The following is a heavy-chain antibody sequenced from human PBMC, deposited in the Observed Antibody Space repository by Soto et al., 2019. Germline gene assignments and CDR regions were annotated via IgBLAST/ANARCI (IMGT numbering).Heavy chain of an antibody. V-gene: IGHV4-31*03. Sequence: QVQLQESGPGLVQPSQTLSLTCTVSGGSISSGGYYWSWIRQHPGTGLGWIWHISYSGSTDNNTSPKSRVTIAVDTSWKQFSLIVNSVTAADTAVYYCASGVLHWGQGTLVTVSS. J-gene: IGHJ4*01. D-gene: IGHD3-10*01. CDR3: ASGVLH. CDR2: ISYSGST. CDR1: GGSISSGGYY.